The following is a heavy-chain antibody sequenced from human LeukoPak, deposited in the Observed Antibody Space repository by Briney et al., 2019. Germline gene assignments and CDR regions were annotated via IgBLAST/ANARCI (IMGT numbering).Heavy chain of an antibody. CDR2: IYYSGST. Sequence: SETLSLTCPVSGGSISSSSYYWGWIRQPPGKGLEWIGSIYYSGSTYYNPSLKSRVTISVDTSKNQFSLKLSSVTAADTAVYYCASYGEGRFDPWGQGTLVTVSS. V-gene: IGHV4-39*01. D-gene: IGHD4-17*01. J-gene: IGHJ5*02. CDR3: ASYGEGRFDP. CDR1: GGSISSSSYY.